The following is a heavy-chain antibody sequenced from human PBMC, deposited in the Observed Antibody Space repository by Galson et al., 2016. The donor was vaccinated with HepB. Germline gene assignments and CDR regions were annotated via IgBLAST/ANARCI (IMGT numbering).Heavy chain of an antibody. CDR1: DFTFSSYS. CDR2: IKQDGNEK. V-gene: IGHV3-7*01. CDR3: ATMNVIAAVDSFDY. Sequence: SLRLSCAASDFTFSSYSMNWVRQTPGKGLEWVANIKQDGNEKFYVDSVKGRFTISRDNAKNSLYLQMNTLSAEETAVYYCATMNVIAAVDSFDYWGQGTLVTVSS. D-gene: IGHD6-13*01. J-gene: IGHJ4*02.